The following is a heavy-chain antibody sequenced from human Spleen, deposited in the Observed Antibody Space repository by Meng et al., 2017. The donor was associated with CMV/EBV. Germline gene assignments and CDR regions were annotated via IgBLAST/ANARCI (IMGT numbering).Heavy chain of an antibody. CDR2: ISYDGSNK. CDR3: ARDLRGGDSSGYSDY. D-gene: IGHD3-22*01. V-gene: IGHV3-30-3*01. CDR1: GFTFSSYA. J-gene: IGHJ4*02. Sequence: LSLTCAASGFTFSSYAMHWVRQAPGKGLEWVAVISYDGSNKYYADSVKGRFTISRDNSKNTLYLQMNSLRAEDTAVYYCARDLRGGDSSGYSDYWGQGTLVTISS.